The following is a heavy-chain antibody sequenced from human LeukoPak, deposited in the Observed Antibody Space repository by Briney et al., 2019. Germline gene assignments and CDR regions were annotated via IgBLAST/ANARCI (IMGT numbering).Heavy chain of an antibody. Sequence: SQTLSLTCAISGDSVSSNSAAWNWITQSPSRGLEWLGRRYYRCKWYNDYAVSVKSRITIHPDTSKNQFSLQLNSVTPEDTAVYYCARDRDSSSPDYYYFYMDVWGKGTTVTVSS. D-gene: IGHD6-6*01. CDR1: GDSVSSNSAA. V-gene: IGHV6-1*01. CDR3: ARDRDSSSPDYYYFYMDV. CDR2: RYYRCKWYN. J-gene: IGHJ6*03.